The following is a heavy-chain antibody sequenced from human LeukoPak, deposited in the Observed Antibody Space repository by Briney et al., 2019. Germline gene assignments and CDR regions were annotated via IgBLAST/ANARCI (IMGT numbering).Heavy chain of an antibody. V-gene: IGHV3-23*01. CDR3: ARKSASGNYPLDY. CDR1: GFSFSMYS. J-gene: IGHJ4*02. D-gene: IGHD3-10*01. CDR2: ISDNGAVT. Sequence: PGGSLRLSCAASGFSFSMYSMSWIRQAPGKGLEWVSVISDNGAVTFYGDSVKGRFTISRDNAKNTVFLQMSSLRAEDTALYYCARKSASGNYPLDYWGQGTLVTVSS.